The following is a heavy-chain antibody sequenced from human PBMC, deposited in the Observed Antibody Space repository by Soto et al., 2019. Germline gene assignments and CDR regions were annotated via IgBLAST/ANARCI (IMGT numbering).Heavy chain of an antibody. Sequence: QVQLAESGGGVVQPGRSLRLSCAASGFMFSSYGMQWVRQAPGKGLEWVAVISQDGSNKYYTDSVKGRFTISRVNSRNRLYLEMNALRTEDTAVYYCARDSIVYTPPYYYGMDVWGHGTTVTVSS. CDR2: ISQDGSNK. CDR1: GFMFSSYG. V-gene: IGHV3-30*03. D-gene: IGHD2-15*01. J-gene: IGHJ6*02. CDR3: ARDSIVYTPPYYYGMDV.